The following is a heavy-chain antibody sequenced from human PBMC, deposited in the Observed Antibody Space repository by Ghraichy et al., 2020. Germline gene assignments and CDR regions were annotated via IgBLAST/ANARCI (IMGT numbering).Heavy chain of an antibody. D-gene: IGHD3-3*01. CDR1: GASISGFY. CDR3: ARVPTMFGVAPWGMDI. CDR2: IYYSGTT. J-gene: IGHJ6*02. Sequence: SETLSLTCTVSGASISGFYWSWIRQPPGRGLEWIGHIYYSGTTNYSPSLKSRLTLSVDRSQNLVSLRLSSMTSADTAVYYCARVPTMFGVAPWGMDIWGQGTTLTVS. V-gene: IGHV4-59*01.